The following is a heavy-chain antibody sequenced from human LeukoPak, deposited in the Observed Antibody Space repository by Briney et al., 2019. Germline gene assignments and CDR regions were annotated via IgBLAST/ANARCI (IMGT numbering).Heavy chain of an antibody. D-gene: IGHD6-13*01. V-gene: IGHV4-59*01. Sequence: SETLSLTCTVSGGSISSYYWSWIRQPPGKGLEWIGYIYYSGSTNYNPSLKSRVTISVDTSKNQFSLKLSSVTAADTAVYYCARRVHSSSWSSYFDYWGQETLVTVSS. CDR2: IYYSGST. CDR3: ARRVHSSSWSSYFDY. J-gene: IGHJ4*02. CDR1: GGSISSYY.